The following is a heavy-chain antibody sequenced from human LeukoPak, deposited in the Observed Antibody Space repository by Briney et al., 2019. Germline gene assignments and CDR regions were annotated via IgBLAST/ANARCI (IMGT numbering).Heavy chain of an antibody. CDR2: IYYSGSA. CDR3: ARDGHAFDI. CDR1: GGSISGYY. J-gene: IGHJ3*02. V-gene: IGHV4-59*01. Sequence: PSETLSLTCAVSGGSISGYYCSWIRQPPGKGLEWIGNIYYSGSANYNPSLKSRVTISVDTSKNQFSLKLSSVTAADTAVYYCARDGHAFDIWGQGTMVTVSS.